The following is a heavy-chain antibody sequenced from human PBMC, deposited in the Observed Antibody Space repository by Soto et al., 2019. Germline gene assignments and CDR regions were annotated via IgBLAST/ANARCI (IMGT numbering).Heavy chain of an antibody. D-gene: IGHD2-21*01. CDR3: ARGGISHWAYFYYMDV. V-gene: IGHV4-59*01. CDR1: GGSISSYY. J-gene: IGHJ6*03. CDR2: IYYSGST. Sequence: SETLSLTCTVSGGSISSYYWSWIRQPPGKGLEWIGYIYYSGSTNYNPSLKSRVTISVDTSKNQFSLTLSSVTAADTAAYYCARGGISHWAYFYYMDVWDRGTTVTVSS.